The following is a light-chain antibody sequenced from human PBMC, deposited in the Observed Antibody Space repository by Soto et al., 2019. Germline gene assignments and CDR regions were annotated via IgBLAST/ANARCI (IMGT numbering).Light chain of an antibody. CDR2: GAS. Sequence: EIVMTQSPATLSVSPGERATLSCRASQSVRSNLAWYQQKPGQAPRLLIYGASTRATGIPARFSGSGSGTEFTLTISSRQSEDFAVYYCQQYNNWPPWTFGQGTKVEI. CDR1: QSVRSN. V-gene: IGKV3-15*01. CDR3: QQYNNWPPWT. J-gene: IGKJ1*01.